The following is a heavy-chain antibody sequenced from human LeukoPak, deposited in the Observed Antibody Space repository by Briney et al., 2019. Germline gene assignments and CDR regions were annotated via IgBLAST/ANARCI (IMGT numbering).Heavy chain of an antibody. Sequence: SETLSLTCTVSGGSISSYYWSWIRQPPGKGLEWLGYIYYSGTTNYNPSLKSRVTMSIETSKNQFSLNLRSVTAADTAVYYCVRQSQIYDFWGQGTLVTVSS. V-gene: IGHV4-59*08. D-gene: IGHD2/OR15-2a*01. J-gene: IGHJ4*02. CDR3: VRQSQIYDF. CDR1: GGSISSYY. CDR2: IYYSGTT.